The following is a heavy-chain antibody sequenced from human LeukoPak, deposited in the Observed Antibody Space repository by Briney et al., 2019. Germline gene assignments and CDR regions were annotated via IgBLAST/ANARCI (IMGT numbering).Heavy chain of an antibody. J-gene: IGHJ4*02. CDR2: IYPGDSDT. Sequence: GESLKISCKGPGYSFTSYWIGWVRQMPGKGLEWMGIIYPGDSDTRYSPSFQGQVTISADKSTSTAYLQWSSLKASDTAMYYCARPPVGDWLTPDYWGQGTLVTVSS. V-gene: IGHV5-51*01. D-gene: IGHD2-21*02. CDR1: GYSFTSYW. CDR3: ARPPVGDWLTPDY.